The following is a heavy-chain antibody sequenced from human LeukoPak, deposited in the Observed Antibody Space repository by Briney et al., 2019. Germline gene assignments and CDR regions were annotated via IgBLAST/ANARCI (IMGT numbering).Heavy chain of an antibody. CDR1: GFTFSSYA. CDR2: ISGSGGST. J-gene: IGHJ4*02. CDR3: ATSYVPATADFDY. D-gene: IGHD2-21*02. V-gene: IGHV3-23*01. Sequence: GSLRLSCAASGFTFSSYAMSWVRQAPGKGLEWVSAISGSGGSTYYADSVKGRFTISRDNSKNTLYLQMNSLRAEDRAVYYCATSYVPATADFDYWGQGTLVTVSS.